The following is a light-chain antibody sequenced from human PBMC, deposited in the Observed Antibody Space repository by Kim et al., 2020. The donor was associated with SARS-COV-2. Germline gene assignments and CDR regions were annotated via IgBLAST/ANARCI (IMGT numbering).Light chain of an antibody. Sequence: PASISCRSSLSLLYSNGYNYLDWYVQKPGQSPQLLIYLGSNRASGVPDRFSGSGSGTDFTLRISRVEAEDVGVYYCMQSLQTLLTFGGGTKVDIK. V-gene: IGKV2-28*01. J-gene: IGKJ4*01. CDR3: MQSLQTLLT. CDR2: LGS. CDR1: LSLLYSNGYNY.